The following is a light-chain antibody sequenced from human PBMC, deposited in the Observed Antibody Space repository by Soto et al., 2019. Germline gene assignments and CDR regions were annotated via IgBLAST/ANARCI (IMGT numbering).Light chain of an antibody. CDR2: EVT. Sequence: QSALTQPASVSGSPGQSITISCNGTSSDIGSYDLLSWYQQHPGKAPKLMIYEVTKRPAGVSDRFSGCKSANTASLTISGLQVADEADYYCCSFGSSLTIFGGGIKVTVL. J-gene: IGLJ2*01. V-gene: IGLV2-23*02. CDR3: CSFGSSLTI. CDR1: SSDIGSYDL.